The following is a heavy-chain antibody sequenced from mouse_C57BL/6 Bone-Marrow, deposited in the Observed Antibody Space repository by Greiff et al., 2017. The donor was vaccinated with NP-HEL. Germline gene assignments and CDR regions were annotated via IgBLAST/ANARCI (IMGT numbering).Heavy chain of an antibody. D-gene: IGHD2-3*01. CDR1: GFTFSDYY. V-gene: IGHV5-12*01. CDR3: ARQDDGSGVFAY. CDR2: ISNGGGST. J-gene: IGHJ3*01. Sequence: EVQLQESGGGLVQPGGSLKLSCAASGFTFSDYYMYWVRQTPEKRLEWVAYISNGGGSTYYPDTVKGRFTSSRDNAKNTLYLQMSRLKSEDTAMYYCARQDDGSGVFAYWGQGTLVTVSA.